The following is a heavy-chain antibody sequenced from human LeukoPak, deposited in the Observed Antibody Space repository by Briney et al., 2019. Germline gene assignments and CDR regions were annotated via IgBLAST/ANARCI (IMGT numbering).Heavy chain of an antibody. J-gene: IGHJ4*02. D-gene: IGHD3-10*01. CDR1: GGSISSGSYY. V-gene: IGHV4-61*02. Sequence: PSETLSLTCTVSGGSISSGSYYWSWIRQPTGKGLEWIGRIYTSGSTNYNPSLKSRVTISVDTSKNQFSLKLSSVTAADTAVYYCARGLKYYYGSGSPIDYWGQGTLVTVSS. CDR3: ARGLKYYYGSGSPIDY. CDR2: IYTSGST.